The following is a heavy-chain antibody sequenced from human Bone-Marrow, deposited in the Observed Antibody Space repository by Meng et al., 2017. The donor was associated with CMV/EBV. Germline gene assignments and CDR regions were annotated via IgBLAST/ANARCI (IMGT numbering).Heavy chain of an antibody. CDR3: ASSPSSSSPSDY. J-gene: IGHJ4*02. Sequence: GGSLELSCKGSGYSFTSYWIGWVRQMPGKGLEWMGIIYPGDSDTRYSPSFQGQVTISADKSISTAYLQWSSLKASDTAMYYCASSPSSSSPSDYWGQGTLVTVSS. CDR2: IYPGDSDT. CDR1: GYSFTSYW. D-gene: IGHD6-13*01. V-gene: IGHV5-51*01.